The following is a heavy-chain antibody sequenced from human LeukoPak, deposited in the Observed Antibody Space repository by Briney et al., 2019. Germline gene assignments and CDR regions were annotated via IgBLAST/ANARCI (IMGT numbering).Heavy chain of an antibody. CDR2: IYYSGTT. D-gene: IGHD3-10*01. CDR1: GGSISSSTYS. J-gene: IGHJ3*02. V-gene: IGHV4-30-4*07. Sequence: SETRSLTCAVSGGSISSSTYSWSWIRQPPGKGLEWIGYIYYSGTTYYNPSLKSRVTISVDTSKNQFSLKLSSVTAADTAVYYCARDGTYYYAFDIWGQGTMVTVSS. CDR3: ARDGTYYYAFDI.